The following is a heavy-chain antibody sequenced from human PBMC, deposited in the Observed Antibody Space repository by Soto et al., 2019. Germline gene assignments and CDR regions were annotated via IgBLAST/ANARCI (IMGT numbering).Heavy chain of an antibody. Sequence: EVQLLESGGGVVQPGGALSLACAASGFFFSSYAMSWVRQSPGKGLEWVSGIGGSGGYKSYADSVKGRFTISRDNSKNTLYLQRESLGAEDTAVYYCAKDAAMVSSTFNYFDYWGQGTLVAVSS. CDR3: AKDAAMVSSTFNYFDY. V-gene: IGHV3-23*01. J-gene: IGHJ4*02. CDR2: IGGSGGYK. D-gene: IGHD6-13*01. CDR1: GFFFSSYA.